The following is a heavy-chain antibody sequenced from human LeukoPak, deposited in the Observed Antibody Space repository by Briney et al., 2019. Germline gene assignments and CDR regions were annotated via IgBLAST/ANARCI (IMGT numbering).Heavy chain of an antibody. J-gene: IGHJ6*02. CDR1: GFTFSTYS. CDR2: ISSSGSYI. Sequence: GGSLRLSCAASGFTFSTYSMNWVRQAPGKGLEWVSSISSSGSYIYYADSVKGRFTISRDNAKNSLYLQMNSLRAEDTAVYYCARDFGPYGMDVWGQGTTVTVSS. V-gene: IGHV3-21*01. D-gene: IGHD3-16*01. CDR3: ARDFGPYGMDV.